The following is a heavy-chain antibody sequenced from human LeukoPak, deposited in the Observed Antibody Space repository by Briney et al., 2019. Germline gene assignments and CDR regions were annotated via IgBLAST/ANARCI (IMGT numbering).Heavy chain of an antibody. J-gene: IGHJ3*02. D-gene: IGHD6-13*01. Sequence: SEALSLTCTVSGGSISSGGYYWSWIRQHPGKGLEWIGYIYYSGSTYYNPSLKSRVTTSVDTSKNQFSLKLSSVTAADTAVYYCASKRYSSSLPYGPGAFDIWGQGTMVTVSS. CDR1: GGSISSGGYY. CDR3: ASKRYSSSLPYGPGAFDI. CDR2: IYYSGST. V-gene: IGHV4-31*03.